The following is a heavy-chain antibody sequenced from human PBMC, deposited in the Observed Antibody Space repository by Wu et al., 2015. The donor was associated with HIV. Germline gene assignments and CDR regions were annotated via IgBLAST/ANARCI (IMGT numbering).Heavy chain of an antibody. CDR1: GYTFTSYG. D-gene: IGHD3-22*01. V-gene: IGHV1-18*01. CDR3: ARDVHYYDSSGEYTGGYYYGMDV. Sequence: QVQLVQSGAEVKKPGASVKVSCKASGYTFTSYGISWVRQAPGQGLEWMGWISAYNGNTNYAQKLQGRVTMTTDTSTSTAYMELRSLRSDDTAVYYCARDVHYYDSSGEYTGGYYYGMDVVGPRDHGHRLL. CDR2: ISAYNGNT. J-gene: IGHJ6*02.